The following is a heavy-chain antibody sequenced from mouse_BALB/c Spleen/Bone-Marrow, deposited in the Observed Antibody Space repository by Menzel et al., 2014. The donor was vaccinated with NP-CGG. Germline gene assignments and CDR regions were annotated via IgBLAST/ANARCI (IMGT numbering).Heavy chain of an antibody. CDR3: ARWGGTPYFDY. CDR1: GYTFTSYL. J-gene: IGHJ2*01. Sequence: VQLQQPGPELVKPGASVKMSCKASGYTFTSYLIHWVKQKPGQGLEWIGYITPYNDDTKYSEKFKGKATLTSDKSSSTAYMELSSLTSEDSAVYYCARWGGTPYFDYWGQGTTLTVSS. V-gene: IGHV1-14*01. D-gene: IGHD4-1*01. CDR2: ITPYNDDT.